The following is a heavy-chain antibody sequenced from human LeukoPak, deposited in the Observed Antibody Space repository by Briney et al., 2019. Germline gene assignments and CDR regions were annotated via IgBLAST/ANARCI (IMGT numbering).Heavy chain of an antibody. D-gene: IGHD5-12*01. Sequence: GGSLRLSCAASGFTFNEYAMHWVRQVPGKGLEWVSGISWNSDNIDYADSVKGRFTTSRDNAKNSLYLQMNSLRAEDTALYYCAINGGGDSGYGNFDYWGQGTLVTVSS. J-gene: IGHJ4*02. CDR2: ISWNSDNI. CDR3: AINGGGDSGYGNFDY. CDR1: GFTFNEYA. V-gene: IGHV3-9*01.